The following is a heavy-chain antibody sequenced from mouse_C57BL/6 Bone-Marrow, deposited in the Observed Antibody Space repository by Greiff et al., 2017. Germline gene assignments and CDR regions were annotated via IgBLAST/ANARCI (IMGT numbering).Heavy chain of an antibody. Sequence: QVQLQQPGAELVKPGASVKMSCKASGYTFTSYWITWVKQRPGQGLEWIGDIYPGSGSTNYNEKFKSKATLTVDTSSSTAYMQLSSLTSEDSAVYYCASHYYGSSSFDVWGTGTTVTVSS. CDR2: IYPGSGST. CDR1: GYTFTSYW. CDR3: ASHYYGSSSFDV. J-gene: IGHJ1*03. D-gene: IGHD1-1*01. V-gene: IGHV1-55*01.